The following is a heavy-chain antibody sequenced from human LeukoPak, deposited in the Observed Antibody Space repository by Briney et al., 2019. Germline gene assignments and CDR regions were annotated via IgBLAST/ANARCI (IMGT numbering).Heavy chain of an antibody. D-gene: IGHD5-18*01. CDR3: ARAWDTVTVPGPFDY. CDR1: GFTFSSFA. CDR2: ISYDGSHK. Sequence: GRSLRLSCAASGFTFSSFAMHWVRQAPGKGLEWVAVISYDGSHKDCADSVKGRFTISRDNSKNTLYLQMNSLRAEDTAVYYCARAWDTVTVPGPFDYWGQGTLVTVSS. V-gene: IGHV3-30*01. J-gene: IGHJ4*02.